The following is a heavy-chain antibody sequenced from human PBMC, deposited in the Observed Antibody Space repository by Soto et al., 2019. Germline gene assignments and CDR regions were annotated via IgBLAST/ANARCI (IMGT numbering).Heavy chain of an antibody. CDR1: GFDFSIYG. J-gene: IGHJ4*02. V-gene: IGHV3-30*18. Sequence: PGGSLRLSCAASGFDFSIYGMHWVRQAPGKGLEWVAAISYDGSDENFADSVKGRFTISRDNSKNTLFLQMNSLRVEDTAIYYCAKPLYSGYYCLDYWGQGTLVTVSS. CDR3: AKPLYSGYYCLDY. D-gene: IGHD5-12*01. CDR2: ISYDGSDE.